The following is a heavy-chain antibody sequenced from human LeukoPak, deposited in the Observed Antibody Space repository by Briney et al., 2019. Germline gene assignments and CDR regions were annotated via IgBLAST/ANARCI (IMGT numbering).Heavy chain of an antibody. CDR2: INYSGST. CDR3: ARGGFCWFGELSVNWFDP. CDR1: GWPFSGYY. V-gene: IGHV4-34*01. D-gene: IGHD3-10*01. Sequence: SGTLDFPGAALGWPFSGYYWAWTPQPPGKGLEWIQEINYSGSTNYDPSLKSRVTISVDPSKNQFSLTLSSVTAADTAVYYCARGGFCWFGELSVNWFDPWGQGTLVPVSS. J-gene: IGHJ5*02.